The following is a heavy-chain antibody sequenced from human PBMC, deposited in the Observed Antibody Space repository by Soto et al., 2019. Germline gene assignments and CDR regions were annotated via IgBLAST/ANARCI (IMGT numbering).Heavy chain of an antibody. CDR2: IAYTGNT. CDR1: GGPIRSYY. J-gene: IGHJ4*02. D-gene: IGHD5-12*01. CDR3: ARAGFSGYEALDY. V-gene: IGHV4-59*01. Sequence: QVHLQESGPGLLKPSETLSLTCSVSGGPIRSYYLSWVRQAPGKGLEWIAYIAYTGNTCYNPFLRSRVTISGATSKNVFSLKRTSVTAADTAVYYGARAGFSGYEALDYWGQGILVTVSS.